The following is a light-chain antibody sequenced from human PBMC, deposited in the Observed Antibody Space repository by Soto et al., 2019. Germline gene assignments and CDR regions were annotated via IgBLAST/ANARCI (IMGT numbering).Light chain of an antibody. CDR1: SSDVGGYNY. CDR3: TSYTSSITYV. Sequence: QSVLTQPASVPGSPGQSITISCTGTSSDVGGYNYVSWYQQHPGKAPKLMIYEVSNRPSGVSNRFSGSKSGNTASLTISGLQAEDEADYYCTSYTSSITYVFGTGTKLTVL. CDR2: EVS. J-gene: IGLJ1*01. V-gene: IGLV2-14*01.